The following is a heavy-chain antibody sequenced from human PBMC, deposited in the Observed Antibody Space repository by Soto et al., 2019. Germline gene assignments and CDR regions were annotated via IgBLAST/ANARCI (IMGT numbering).Heavy chain of an antibody. J-gene: IGHJ6*02. V-gene: IGHV4-34*01. Sequence: QVQLQQWGAGLLKPSETLSLTCAVYGGSFSGYYWSWIRQPPGKGLEWIGEINHSGSTNYNPSLKGRVTISVDPSKNQFSLKLSSVTAAETAVYYCALVVVPAAMLDYYYYGMDVWGQGTTVTVSS. CDR3: ALVVVPAAMLDYYYYGMDV. CDR1: GGSFSGYY. D-gene: IGHD2-2*01. CDR2: INHSGST.